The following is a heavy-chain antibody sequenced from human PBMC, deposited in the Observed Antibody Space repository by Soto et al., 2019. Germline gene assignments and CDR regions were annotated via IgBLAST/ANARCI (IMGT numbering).Heavy chain of an antibody. CDR1: GASVNSGSFY. Sequence: SETLSLTCTVSGASVNSGSFYWTWIRQPPGKGLEWIGHLYYSGITNYNPSLKSRVAISVDTTKNQFSLKMGSVTAADTAVYYCAREGWNYYYGMDVWGQGTTVTVS. CDR2: LYYSGIT. CDR3: AREGWNYYYGMDV. D-gene: IGHD3-3*01. V-gene: IGHV4-61*01. J-gene: IGHJ6*02.